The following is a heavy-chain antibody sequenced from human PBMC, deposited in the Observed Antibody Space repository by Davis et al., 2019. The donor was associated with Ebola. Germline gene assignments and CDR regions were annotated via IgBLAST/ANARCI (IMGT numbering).Heavy chain of an antibody. CDR2: ISGGGYTT. CDR3: AKEKVTGSSYYLDY. CDR1: GFSFSSYG. Sequence: GESLKISCAASGFSFSSYGMNWVRQTPGKGLEWVSGISGGGYTTDYADSVKGRFTISRDNSKTTLYLHMNGLRAEDTAIYYCAKEKVTGSSYYLDYWGQGSLVTVSS. V-gene: IGHV3-23*01. J-gene: IGHJ4*02. D-gene: IGHD7-27*01.